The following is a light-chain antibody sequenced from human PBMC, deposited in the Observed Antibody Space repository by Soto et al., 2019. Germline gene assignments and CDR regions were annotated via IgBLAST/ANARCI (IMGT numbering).Light chain of an antibody. CDR2: KAS. V-gene: IGKV1-5*03. CDR3: QQYHSYYPWT. CDR1: QSISSW. Sequence: DIQMTQSPSTLSASVGDRVTITCRSSQSISSWLAWYQQKPGKAPKLLIYKASTLKSGVPSRFSGSGSGTDFSLTITSLQPDDSATYYCQQYHSYYPWTFGQGTKVDI. J-gene: IGKJ1*01.